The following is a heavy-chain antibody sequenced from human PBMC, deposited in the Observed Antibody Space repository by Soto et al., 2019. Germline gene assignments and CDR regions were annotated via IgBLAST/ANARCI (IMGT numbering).Heavy chain of an antibody. CDR2: ISGSGGSI. J-gene: IGHJ1*01. CDR3: AKDQSGFCSGGSCYDPTSGEYFQH. CDR1: GFTFRNYA. Sequence: GGSLRLSCAASGFTFRNYAMSWVRQAPGKGLEWVSGISGSGGSIYYADSVKGRFTISRDNSKNTLYLQMNSLRVEDTAVYFCAKDQSGFCSGGSCYDPTSGEYFQHWGQGTLVTVSS. V-gene: IGHV3-23*01. D-gene: IGHD2-15*01.